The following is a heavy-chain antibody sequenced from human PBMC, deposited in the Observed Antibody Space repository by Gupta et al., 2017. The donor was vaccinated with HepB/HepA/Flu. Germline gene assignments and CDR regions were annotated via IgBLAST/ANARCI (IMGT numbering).Heavy chain of an antibody. CDR1: GFIFSDYY. J-gene: IGHJ4*02. CDR2: ISNTGSSR. D-gene: IGHD1-7*01. CDR3: ASSSYHSPGTFDY. V-gene: IGHV3-11*04. Sequence: QVQLVESGGGLVKPGGSLRLSCAGSGFIFSDYYMNWIRQAPGKGLEWIAYISNTGSSRYYADSVKGRFSISRDNARNSLYLEVNSLRAEDTAVYYCASSSYHSPGTFDYWGQGILVTVSS.